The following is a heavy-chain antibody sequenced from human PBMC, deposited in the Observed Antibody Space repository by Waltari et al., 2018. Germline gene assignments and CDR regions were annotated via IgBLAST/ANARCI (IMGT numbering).Heavy chain of an antibody. CDR1: GFVFSDHY. Sequence: QEQLVESGGSLVEPGGSLRLSCEASGFVFSDHYMNWVRQTPGKGLEWISYISSSGGTIHYADSVNGRFTISRDNDNNKVYLQMNSLRVEDTAVYFCARDLMEEARIHLWYFDLWGRGTLVTVSS. D-gene: IGHD2-8*01. V-gene: IGHV3-11*01. J-gene: IGHJ2*01. CDR2: ISSSGGTI. CDR3: ARDLMEEARIHLWYFDL.